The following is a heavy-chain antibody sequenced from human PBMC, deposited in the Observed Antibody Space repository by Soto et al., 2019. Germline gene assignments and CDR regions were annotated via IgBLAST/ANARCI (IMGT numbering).Heavy chain of an antibody. CDR3: ARHGGGKSFDY. CDR1: GGSISTYF. D-gene: IGHD2-15*01. V-gene: IGHV4-59*08. Sequence: QVQLQESGPGLVKPSETLSLTCTVSGGSISTYFWSWIRQPPGKGLEWIGYIYYSGTTHYNPSLKSRFTRSVDMSKNQFSLRLSSVTAGDTAVYYCARHGGGKSFDYWGQGTLVTVSS. J-gene: IGHJ4*02. CDR2: IYYSGTT.